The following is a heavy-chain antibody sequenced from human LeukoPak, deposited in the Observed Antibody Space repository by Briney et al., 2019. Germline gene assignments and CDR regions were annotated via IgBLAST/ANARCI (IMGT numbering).Heavy chain of an antibody. D-gene: IGHD2-2*01. CDR1: GFTFSSFR. CDR3: TKDWGTTGPYDY. CDR2: ISKTSAYI. Sequence: GGSLRLSCVASGFTFSSFRMNWVRQAPGKGLEWVSSISKTSAYIYYADSVKGRYTLSRDNAKNSLYLQMNSLRAEDTAIYYCTKDWGTTGPYDYWGQGILVTVSS. J-gene: IGHJ4*02. V-gene: IGHV3-21*01.